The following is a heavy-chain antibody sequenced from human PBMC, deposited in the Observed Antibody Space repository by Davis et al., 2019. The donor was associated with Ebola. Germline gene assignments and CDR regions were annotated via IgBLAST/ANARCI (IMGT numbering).Heavy chain of an antibody. V-gene: IGHV1-2*02. CDR3: ARRASMGQRDYYYGMDV. CDR2: INPNSGGT. J-gene: IGHJ6*02. D-gene: IGHD2/OR15-2a*01. CDR1: GYTFTGYY. Sequence: ASAKVSCKASGYTFTGYYMHWVRQAPGQGLEWMGWINPNSGGTNYAQKFQGRVTMTRDTSISTAYMELSRLRSDDTAVYYCARRASMGQRDYYYGMDVWGQGTTVTVSS.